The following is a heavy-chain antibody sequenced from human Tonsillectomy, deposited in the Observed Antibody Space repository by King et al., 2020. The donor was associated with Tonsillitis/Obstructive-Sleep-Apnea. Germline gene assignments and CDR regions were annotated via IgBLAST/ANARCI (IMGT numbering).Heavy chain of an antibody. D-gene: IGHD4-17*01. CDR3: ARTRAVTTKSPYYYYRDG. CDR1: EGTFSSSA. Sequence: QLVQSGAEVKKPGSSVKVSCKASEGTFSSSAISWVRQAPGQGLEWMGGIIPMFGIANFAQKFQGRVTLTADESTSTAYMEVSSLSSEDTAVYYCARTRAVTTKSPYYYYRDGWGKGTTVIVS. J-gene: IGHJ6*03. CDR2: IIPMFGIA. V-gene: IGHV1-69*01.